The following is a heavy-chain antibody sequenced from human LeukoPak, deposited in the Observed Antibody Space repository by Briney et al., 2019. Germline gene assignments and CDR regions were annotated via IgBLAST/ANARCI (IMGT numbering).Heavy chain of an antibody. J-gene: IGHJ4*02. CDR3: ATTIEMATIYLRPLFDY. Sequence: GGCLRLSCAASGFTFSSYSMNWVRQAPGKGLEWVSYISSSSSTIYYADSVKGRFTISRDNAMNSLYLQMNSLRAEDTAVYYCATTIEMATIYLRPLFDYWGRGTLVTVSS. CDR2: ISSSSSTI. CDR1: GFTFSSYS. D-gene: IGHD5-24*01. V-gene: IGHV3-48*01.